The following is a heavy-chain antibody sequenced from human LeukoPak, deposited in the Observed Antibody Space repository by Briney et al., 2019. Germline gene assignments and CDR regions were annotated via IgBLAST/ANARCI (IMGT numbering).Heavy chain of an antibody. CDR2: ITGSGGRT. Sequence: PGGSLRLSCAASGFTFSSYAMSWVRQAPGWGLEWVSTITGSGGRTYYADSMKGRFTISRDNSKNTLYLQMNSLRAEDTAIYYCATGRYYFDYWGQGTLVTVSS. V-gene: IGHV3-23*01. J-gene: IGHJ4*02. CDR1: GFTFSSYA. CDR3: ATGRYYFDY.